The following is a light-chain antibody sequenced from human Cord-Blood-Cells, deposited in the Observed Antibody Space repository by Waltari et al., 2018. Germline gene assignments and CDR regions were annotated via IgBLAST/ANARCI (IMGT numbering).Light chain of an antibody. CDR1: SSNIRSNT. CDR3: AAWDDSLNGVV. J-gene: IGLJ2*01. Sequence: QSVLTHPPSASGTPGPRVTISCSGSSSNIRSNTVNWYQQLPGTAPKLLIYRNNQRPSGVPDRFSGSKSGTSASLAISGLQAEDEADYYCAAWDDSLNGVVFGGGTKLTVL. V-gene: IGLV1-44*01. CDR2: RNN.